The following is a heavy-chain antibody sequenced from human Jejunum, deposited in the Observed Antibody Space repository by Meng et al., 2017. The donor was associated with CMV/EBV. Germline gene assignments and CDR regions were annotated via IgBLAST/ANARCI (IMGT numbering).Heavy chain of an antibody. CDR3: ARVGYGEGFDY. J-gene: IGHJ4*02. CDR2: KYYSGTP. D-gene: IGHD2-2*03. CDR1: GGSITSCGYY. V-gene: IGHV4-31*03. Sequence: CTVSGGSITSCGYYWSWSRKHPGKSLEWIRYKYYSGTPYVNPSLKARVTMSADTSKNQLSLRLSSVTAADTAVYYCARVGYGEGFDYWGQGTPVTVSS.